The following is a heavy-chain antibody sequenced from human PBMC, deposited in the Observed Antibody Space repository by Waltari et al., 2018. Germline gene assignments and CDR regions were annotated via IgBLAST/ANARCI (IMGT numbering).Heavy chain of an antibody. D-gene: IGHD2-15*01. CDR3: ASSPSYCSGGSCYGWFDP. CDR2: IYYSGST. Sequence: QVQLQESGPGLVKPSETLSLPCTVSGGSISSYYWSWLRQPPGKGLEWIGYIYYSGSTNYNPSLKSRVTISVDTSKNQFSLKLSSVTAADTAVYYCASSPSYCSGGSCYGWFDPWGQGTLVTVSS. J-gene: IGHJ5*02. V-gene: IGHV4-59*01. CDR1: GGSISSYY.